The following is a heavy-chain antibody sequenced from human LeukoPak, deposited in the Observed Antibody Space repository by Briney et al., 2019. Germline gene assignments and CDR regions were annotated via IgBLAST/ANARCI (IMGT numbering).Heavy chain of an antibody. CDR2: IYTSGST. V-gene: IGHV4-4*07. Sequence: SETLSLTCTVSGVSISSYYWSWIRQPAGKGLEWIGRIYTSGSTTYNSSLKSRVTMSVDTSKNQFSLKLRSVTAADTAVYYCARDVGGYNYGYSPDYWGQGTLVSVSS. D-gene: IGHD5-18*01. CDR1: GVSISSYY. CDR3: ARDVGGYNYGYSPDY. J-gene: IGHJ4*02.